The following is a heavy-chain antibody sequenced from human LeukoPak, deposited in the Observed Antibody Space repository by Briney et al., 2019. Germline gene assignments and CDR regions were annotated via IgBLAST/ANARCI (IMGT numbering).Heavy chain of an antibody. J-gene: IGHJ4*02. V-gene: IGHV4-59*02. CDR2: IYYSGNT. Sequence: SETLSLTCTVSGGSVSNYYWSWIRQPPGKGLEWIGYIYYSGNTNYNPSLKSRVTISVDTSKKQFSLNLSSVTVADTAVYYCARGVVFYDSSGYLFDYWGQGTLVTVSS. CDR1: GGSVSNYY. CDR3: ARGVVFYDSSGYLFDY. D-gene: IGHD3-22*01.